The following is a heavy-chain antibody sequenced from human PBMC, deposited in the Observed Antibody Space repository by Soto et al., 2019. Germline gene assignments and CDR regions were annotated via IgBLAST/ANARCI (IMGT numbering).Heavy chain of an antibody. CDR2: IWYDGSNK. CDR3: AKYSSGPIPYYSMDV. V-gene: IGHV3-33*06. Sequence: GSLRLSCAASGFTFSSYGMHWVRQAPGKGLEWVAVIWYDGSNKYYADSVKGRFTISRDNSKNTLYLQMNSLRAEDTAVYYCAKYSSGPIPYYSMDVWGTGTTVTVSS. D-gene: IGHD6-19*01. J-gene: IGHJ6*03. CDR1: GFTFSSYG.